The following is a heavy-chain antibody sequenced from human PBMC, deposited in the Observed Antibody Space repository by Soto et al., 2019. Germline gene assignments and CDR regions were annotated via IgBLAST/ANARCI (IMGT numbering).Heavy chain of an antibody. CDR2: ISHDGSVT. J-gene: IGHJ5*02. V-gene: IGHV3-30*18. D-gene: IGHD6-13*01. Sequence: QVQMVESGGGVVQPGTSLRLSCATSGFTFSTSGMHWVRQAPGKGLEWVAMISHDGSVTYYTDSVQGRFTISRDTPQNTLYLQMNSLRDEDTAIYYCAKDWGSSGWYNWFDPWGQGTRVTVS. CDR1: GFTFSTSG. CDR3: AKDWGSSGWYNWFDP.